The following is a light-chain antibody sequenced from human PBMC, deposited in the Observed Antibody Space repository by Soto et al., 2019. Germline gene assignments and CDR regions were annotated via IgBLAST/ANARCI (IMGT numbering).Light chain of an antibody. Sequence: QSALTQPASVSGSPGQSITVSCTGTSSDLGNYNYVSWYQHHPGKAPKLMVYEVSNRPSGVSNRFSGSKSGNTASLTISGLQVEDEAEYYCSSYTSSGTLVFGAGTQVTVL. CDR2: EVS. J-gene: IGLJ1*01. V-gene: IGLV2-14*01. CDR1: SSDLGNYNY. CDR3: SSYTSSGTLV.